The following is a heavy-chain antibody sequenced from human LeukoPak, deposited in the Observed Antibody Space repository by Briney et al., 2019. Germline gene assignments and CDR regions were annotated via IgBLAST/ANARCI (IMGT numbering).Heavy chain of an antibody. CDR3: ARGKLGGDFDY. D-gene: IGHD7-27*01. Sequence: SETLSLTCTVSGGSISSGSYYWSWIRQPAGKGLEWIGRIYTSGSTNYNPSLKSRVTISVDTSKNQFSLKLSSATAADTAVYYCARGKLGGDFDYWGQGTLVTVSS. CDR2: IYTSGST. V-gene: IGHV4-61*02. J-gene: IGHJ4*02. CDR1: GGSISSGSYY.